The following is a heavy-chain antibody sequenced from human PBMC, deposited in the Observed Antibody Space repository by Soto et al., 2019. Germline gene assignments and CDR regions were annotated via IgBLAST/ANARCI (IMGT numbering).Heavy chain of an antibody. CDR2: ISYGGSNK. Sequence: QVQLVESGGGVVQPGRSLRLSCAASGLTFSRYAMHWVRQAPGKGLEWVAIISYGGSNKYYADSVRGRFTISRHNSNNTLYLQMNSLRAEDTAVYYCARDREGYSGFDYPAYWGQGTLVTVSS. V-gene: IGHV3-30-3*01. D-gene: IGHD5-12*01. J-gene: IGHJ4*02. CDR3: ARDREGYSGFDYPAY. CDR1: GLTFSRYA.